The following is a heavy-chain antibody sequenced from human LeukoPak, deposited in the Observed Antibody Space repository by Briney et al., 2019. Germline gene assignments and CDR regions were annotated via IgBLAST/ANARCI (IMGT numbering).Heavy chain of an antibody. CDR3: AKELREEMAPELETDAFDI. D-gene: IGHD5-24*01. V-gene: IGHV1-18*01. Sequence: ASIKVFCKASGYTLISNGISWVRQAPGQGLEWMGWISAQNGDTNYAQKFQGRVTMHKDPSTSRLYMAVRSLRSDHRAVFYWAKELREEMAPELETDAFDIWGQGTLVTVSS. CDR1: GYTLISNG. CDR2: ISAQNGDT. J-gene: IGHJ3*02.